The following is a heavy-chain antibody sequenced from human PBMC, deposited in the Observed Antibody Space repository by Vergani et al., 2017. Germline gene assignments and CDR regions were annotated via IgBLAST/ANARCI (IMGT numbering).Heavy chain of an antibody. CDR1: GFTFDDYA. V-gene: IGHV3-9*01. CDR3: TRDKGNYYFYYMDV. CDR2: ISPNSDRI. J-gene: IGHJ6*03. Sequence: EVQLVESGGGLVQPGRSLRLSCAASGFTFDDYAMHWVRQAPGKGLEWVSSISPNSDRIKYADSVKGRFIISRDNAKNSLFLQMNSLRTEDTASYFCTRDKGNYYFYYMDVWGKGTTVTVSS.